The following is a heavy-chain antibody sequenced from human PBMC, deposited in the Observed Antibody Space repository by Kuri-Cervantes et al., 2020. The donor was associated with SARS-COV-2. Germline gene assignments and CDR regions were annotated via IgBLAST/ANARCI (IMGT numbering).Heavy chain of an antibody. J-gene: IGHJ4*02. Sequence: ETLSLTCAASGFTFSDYWMTWVRQAPGKGLEWVSYISSSGSTIYYADSVKGRFTISRDNAKNSLYLQMNSLRAEDTAVYYCARSYDSSGYYYSGSAYYFDYWGQGTLVTVSS. CDR1: GFTFSDYW. D-gene: IGHD3-22*01. CDR2: ISSSGSTI. V-gene: IGHV3-48*04. CDR3: ARSYDSSGYYYSGSAYYFDY.